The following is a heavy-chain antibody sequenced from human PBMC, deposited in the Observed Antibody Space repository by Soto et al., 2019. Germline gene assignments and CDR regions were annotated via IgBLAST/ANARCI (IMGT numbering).Heavy chain of an antibody. J-gene: IGHJ4*02. V-gene: IGHV1-18*04. D-gene: IGHD2-21*02. Sequence: ASVKVSCKASGYTFTSYGISWVRQAPGQGLEWMGWISAYNGNTNYAQKLQGRVTMTTDTSTSTAYMELRSLRSDDTAVYYCARIAYCGGDCYSSLDYWGQGTLVTVS. CDR2: ISAYNGNT. CDR3: ARIAYCGGDCYSSLDY. CDR1: GYTFTSYG.